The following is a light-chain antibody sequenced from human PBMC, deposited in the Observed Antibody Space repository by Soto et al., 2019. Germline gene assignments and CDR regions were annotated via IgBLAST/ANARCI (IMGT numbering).Light chain of an antibody. CDR2: GAS. CDR3: QQYGISPFT. V-gene: IGKV3-20*01. J-gene: IGKJ3*01. Sequence: EIVLTQSPGTLSLSPGERATLSCRASQSVSSSYLAWYQQKPGQAPRLLIYGASSRATGIPDRFSGSGSGTDCTLTISRREPEGFAVYYCQQYGISPFTFGPGTKVHIK. CDR1: QSVSSSY.